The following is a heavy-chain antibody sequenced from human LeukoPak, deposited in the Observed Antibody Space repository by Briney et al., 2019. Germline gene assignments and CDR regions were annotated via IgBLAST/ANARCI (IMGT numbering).Heavy chain of an antibody. V-gene: IGHV3-30-3*01. CDR3: AREIYCSGGSCGDAFDI. CDR1: GFTFSSYA. D-gene: IGHD2-15*01. Sequence: GRSLRLSYAASGFTFSSYAMHWVRQAPGKGLEWVAVISYDGSNKYYADSVKGRFTISRDNSKNTLYLQMNSLRAEDTAVYYCAREIYCSGGSCGDAFDIWGQGTMVTVSS. CDR2: ISYDGSNK. J-gene: IGHJ3*02.